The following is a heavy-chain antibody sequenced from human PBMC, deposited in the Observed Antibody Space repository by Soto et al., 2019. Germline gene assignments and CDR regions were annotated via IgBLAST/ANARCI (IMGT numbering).Heavy chain of an antibody. J-gene: IGHJ4*02. Sequence: QEQLVQSGAEVKKPGSSVKVSCKASGGLFSSYAISWVRQAPGQGLEWMGGIIPVFNTAYYAQKFQGRVTITADEASNTAYMALSSLRSEDTAIYYCARGGSGYVWFNEFWGQGSLVTVSS. D-gene: IGHD3-22*01. CDR2: IIPVFNTA. CDR3: ARGGSGYVWFNEF. CDR1: GGLFSSYA. V-gene: IGHV1-69*01.